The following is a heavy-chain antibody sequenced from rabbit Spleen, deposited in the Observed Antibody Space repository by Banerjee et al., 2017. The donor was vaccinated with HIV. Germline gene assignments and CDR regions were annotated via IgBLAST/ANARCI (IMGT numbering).Heavy chain of an antibody. CDR2: INVATGKP. D-gene: IGHD1-1*01. Sequence: EESGGGLVKPGASLTLTCKASGFSFNSGYDMCWVRQAPGKGLEWIACINVATGKPVYATWAKGRFTISRTSSTPVTLQMTSLTAADTATYFCARNYVNAFDPWGQGTLVTVS. J-gene: IGHJ2*01. CDR1: GFSFNSGYD. CDR3: ARNYVNAFDP. V-gene: IGHV1S40*01.